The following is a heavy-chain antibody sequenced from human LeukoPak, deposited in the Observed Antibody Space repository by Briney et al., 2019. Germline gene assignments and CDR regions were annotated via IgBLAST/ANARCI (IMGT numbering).Heavy chain of an antibody. CDR2: ISYDGSNK. Sequence: GGSLRLSCAASGFTFSSYAMHWVRQAPGKGLEWVAVISYDGSNKYYADSVKGRFTISRDNSKNTLHLQMNSLRAEDTAVYYCAGGGGGRAAAVGYWGQGTLVTVSS. V-gene: IGHV3-30*04. J-gene: IGHJ4*02. CDR3: AGGGGGRAAAVGY. D-gene: IGHD6-13*01. CDR1: GFTFSSYA.